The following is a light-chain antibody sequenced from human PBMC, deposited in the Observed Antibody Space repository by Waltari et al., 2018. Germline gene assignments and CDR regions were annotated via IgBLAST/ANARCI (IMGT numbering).Light chain of an antibody. J-gene: IGLJ2*01. CDR2: GTS. V-gene: IGLV1-40*01. Sequence: QSVLTQPPSVSGAPGQRVTISCTGSTPNIGAGYDVHWYQHLPGTAPKLLIYGTSNRPSGVPDRFSGSKSGTSASLAITGLQAEDEADYYCQSYDSSLSGWVFGGGTKLTVL. CDR3: QSYDSSLSGWV. CDR1: TPNIGAGYD.